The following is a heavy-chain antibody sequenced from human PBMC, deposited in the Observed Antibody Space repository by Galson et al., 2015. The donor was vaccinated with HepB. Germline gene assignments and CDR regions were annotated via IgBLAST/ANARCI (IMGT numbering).Heavy chain of an antibody. CDR2: ISYDGSNK. CDR3: SRRAGGAMIDY. CDR1: GFTFSSYG. V-gene: IGHV3-30*03. Sequence: SLRLSCAASGFTFSSYGMHWVRQAPGKGLEWVAVISYDGSNKYYADSVKGRFTISRDNSKNTLYLQMNSLRAEDTAVYYCSRRAGGAMIDYWGQGTLVTVSS. D-gene: IGHD1-26*01. J-gene: IGHJ4*02.